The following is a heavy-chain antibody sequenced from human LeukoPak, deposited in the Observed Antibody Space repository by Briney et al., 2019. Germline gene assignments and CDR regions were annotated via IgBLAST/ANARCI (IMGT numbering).Heavy chain of an antibody. CDR3: ARGTGGDSGSYYPLYYYYYYMDV. Sequence: SETLSLTCTVSGGSISSHYWSWIRQPPGKGLEWIGYIYYSGSTNYNPSLKSRVTISVDTSKNQFSLKLSSVTAADTAVYYCARGTGGDSGSYYPLYYYYYYMDVWGKGTTVTVSS. CDR2: IYYSGST. CDR1: GGSISSHY. V-gene: IGHV4-59*11. J-gene: IGHJ6*03. D-gene: IGHD1-26*01.